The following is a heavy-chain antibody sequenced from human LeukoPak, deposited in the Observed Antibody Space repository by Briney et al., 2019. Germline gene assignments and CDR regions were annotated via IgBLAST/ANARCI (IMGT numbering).Heavy chain of an antibody. CDR3: TRHIDSSSWSGMADV. V-gene: IGHV1-18*01. Sequence: AAVKVTCKASGYTFTCYDSSWVRQAPAQGLEWMGWISAHNANTIYAGKSQGRVTMPTATSMSTAYRELRSPNSDDTAVYYGTRHIDSSSWSGMADVWGQGTTVTVS. CDR1: GYTFTCYD. J-gene: IGHJ6*02. D-gene: IGHD6-13*01. CDR2: ISAHNANT.